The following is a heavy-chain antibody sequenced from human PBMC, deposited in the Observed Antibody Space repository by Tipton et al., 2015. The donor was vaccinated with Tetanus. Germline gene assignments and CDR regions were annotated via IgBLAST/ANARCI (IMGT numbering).Heavy chain of an antibody. J-gene: IGHJ4*02. CDR2: IFPQFGTS. D-gene: IGHD2-15*01. Sequence: QSGPEVKKPGSSVRVSCKTSGGTFNSYAVSWVRQAPGQGLEWMGGIFPQFGTSNYAPKFQDRVTMTADTSTGTVYMDLSSLRSDDRAVYYWVRPDRYCSGGSCYLALDYWGQGTLSTVSS. CDR1: GGTFNSYA. V-gene: IGHV1-69*06. CDR3: VRPDRYCSGGSCYLALDY.